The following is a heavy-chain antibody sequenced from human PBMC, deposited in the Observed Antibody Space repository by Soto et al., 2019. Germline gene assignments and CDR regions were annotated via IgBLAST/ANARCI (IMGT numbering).Heavy chain of an antibody. CDR3: AKGPHYTAMDGYYFDY. J-gene: IGHJ4*02. Sequence: EVQLVESGGVVVQPGGSLRLSCAASGFTFDDYTMHWVRQAPGKGLEWVSLISWDGGSTYYADSVKGRFTISRDNSKTSLYLQMNSLRTEDTALYYCAKGPHYTAMDGYYFDYWGQGTLVTVSS. CDR1: GFTFDDYT. D-gene: IGHD5-18*01. V-gene: IGHV3-43*01. CDR2: ISWDGGST.